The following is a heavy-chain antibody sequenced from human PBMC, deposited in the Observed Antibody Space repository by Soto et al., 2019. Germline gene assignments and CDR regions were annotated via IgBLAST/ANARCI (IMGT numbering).Heavy chain of an antibody. CDR2: IYPGDSDT. Sequence: GESLKISCKGSGCSFTSYWIGWVRQVPGKGLEWMGIIYPGDSDTRYSPSFQGQVTISADKSISTAYLQWSSLKASDTAMYYCARSYSSSWYYFDYWGQGTLVTVSS. CDR1: GCSFTSYW. D-gene: IGHD6-13*01. J-gene: IGHJ4*02. V-gene: IGHV5-51*01. CDR3: ARSYSSSWYYFDY.